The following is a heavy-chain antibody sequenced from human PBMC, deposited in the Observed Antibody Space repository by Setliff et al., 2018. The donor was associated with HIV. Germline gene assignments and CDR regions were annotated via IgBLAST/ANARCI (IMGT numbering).Heavy chain of an antibody. V-gene: IGHV1-18*01. CDR3: ARSSIAAAGAYYYYRDV. Sequence: ASVKVSCKTSGYTFINYGIHWVRQAPGQGLEWMGWISVYNGNTNYAEKFQGRVTMTTDTSTSTAYMDLRSLRADDAALYYCARSSIAAAGAYYYYRDVWGKGTTVTVSS. D-gene: IGHD6-13*01. J-gene: IGHJ6*03. CDR2: ISVYNGNT. CDR1: GYTFINYG.